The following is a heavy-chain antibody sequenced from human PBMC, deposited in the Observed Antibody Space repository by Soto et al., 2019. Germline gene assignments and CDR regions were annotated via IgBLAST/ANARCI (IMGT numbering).Heavy chain of an antibody. CDR1: GYSFTRYG. J-gene: IGHJ6*02. V-gene: IGHV1-18*01. CDR3: ARMGDVPYYFYGLDV. Sequence: QVQLVQSGAEVKKPGASVKVSCKASGYSFTRYGISWVRQAPGQGLEWMGWISGYNANTNYPENLQGRVTMTTDTSTSTAYMEVMNLISDDTAVYYFARMGDVPYYFYGLDVWGQGTTVTVSS. D-gene: IGHD3-16*01. CDR2: ISGYNANT.